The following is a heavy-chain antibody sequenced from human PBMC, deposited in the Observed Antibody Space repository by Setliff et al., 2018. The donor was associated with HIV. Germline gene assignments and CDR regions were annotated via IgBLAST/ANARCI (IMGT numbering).Heavy chain of an antibody. CDR2: IKEDGSEK. CDR3: ARPQGAYSGYDHFDY. D-gene: IGHD5-12*01. Sequence: GGSLRLSCAASRFLFDDYAMHWVRQAPGKGLEWVANIKEDGSEKYYVDSVKGRFTISRDNAKNSLYLQMNSLRAEDTAVYYCARPQGAYSGYDHFDYWGQGTLVTVSS. J-gene: IGHJ4*02. CDR1: RFLFDDYA. V-gene: IGHV3-7*01.